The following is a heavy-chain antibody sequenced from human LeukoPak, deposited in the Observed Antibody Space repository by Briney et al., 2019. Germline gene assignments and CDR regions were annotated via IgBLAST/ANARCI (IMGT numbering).Heavy chain of an antibody. J-gene: IGHJ4*02. CDR1: GFTFSRYA. Sequence: GGSLRLSCAASGFTFSRYAMIWVRQAPGKGLEWVGRIRTKTDGGTTDYAAPVKGRFTISRDDSKNTLYMQMNSLKIEDTAVYYCIRDRFSSGWYLDNWGQGTLVTVSS. CDR2: IRTKTDGGTT. V-gene: IGHV3-15*01. CDR3: IRDRFSSGWYLDN. D-gene: IGHD6-19*01.